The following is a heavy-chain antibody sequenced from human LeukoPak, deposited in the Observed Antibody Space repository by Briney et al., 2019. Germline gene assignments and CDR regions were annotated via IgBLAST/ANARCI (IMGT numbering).Heavy chain of an antibody. CDR3: ARESVAAAGTFDY. J-gene: IGHJ4*02. Sequence: GGSLRLSCAASGFTFSSYSMNWVRQAPGKGLEWVSSISSSSSYIYYADSVKGRFTISRDNAKNSLYLQMDSLRAEDTAVYYCARESVAAAGTFDYWGQGTLVTVSS. CDR1: GFTFSSYS. D-gene: IGHD6-13*01. CDR2: ISSSSSYI. V-gene: IGHV3-21*01.